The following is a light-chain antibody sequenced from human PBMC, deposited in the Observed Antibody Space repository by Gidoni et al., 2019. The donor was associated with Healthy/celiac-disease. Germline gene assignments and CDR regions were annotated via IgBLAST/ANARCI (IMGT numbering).Light chain of an antibody. Sequence: AIQLTQSPSSLSASVGDRVTITCRASQGISSALAWYQQKPGKAPKLLIYYASSLESGVPSRFIGSGSGTDFTLTIISLQPEDFATYYCQQFNSYPHHFVQGTRLEIQ. CDR1: QGISSA. V-gene: IGKV1-13*02. J-gene: IGKJ5*01. CDR2: YAS. CDR3: QQFNSYPHH.